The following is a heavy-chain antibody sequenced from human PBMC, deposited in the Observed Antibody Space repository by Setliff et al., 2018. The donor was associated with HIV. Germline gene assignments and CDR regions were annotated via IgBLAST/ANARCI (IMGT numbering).Heavy chain of an antibody. V-gene: IGHV4-38-2*02. J-gene: IGHJ4*02. D-gene: IGHD6-13*01. CDR1: GDFFSSDYY. CDR2: IYYSGST. Sequence: SETLSLTCTVSGDFFSSDYYWGWIRQSPGKGLEWIGSIYYSGSTNYNPSLKSRVTISVDTSKNQFSLKLSSVTAADTAVYYCARDSPIAAAAYYFDYWGQGTLVTVSS. CDR3: ARDSPIAAAAYYFDY.